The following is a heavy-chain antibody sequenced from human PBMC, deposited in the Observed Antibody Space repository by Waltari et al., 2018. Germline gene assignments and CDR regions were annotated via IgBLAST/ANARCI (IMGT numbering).Heavy chain of an antibody. CDR1: GYTLTGYS. Sequence: QVQLVQSGAEVKKPGASVKVSCKASGYTLTGYSMNWGRQAPGQGLEWMGWINPNSGGTNYAQKFQGRVTMTRDTSISTAYMELSRLRSDDTAVYYCARTPYYYDSSGYYSYWGQGTLVTVSS. CDR2: INPNSGGT. CDR3: ARTPYYYDSSGYYSY. D-gene: IGHD3-22*01. J-gene: IGHJ4*02. V-gene: IGHV1-2*02.